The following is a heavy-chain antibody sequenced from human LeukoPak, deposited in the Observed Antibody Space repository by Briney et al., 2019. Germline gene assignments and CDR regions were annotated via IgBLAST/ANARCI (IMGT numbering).Heavy chain of an antibody. Sequence: GGSLRLSCAASGFTFSTYAMTWVRQAPGKGLEWVSSITGSGDGTSAADSVKGRFTISRDNSKNTLYLQMNSLRAEDTAVYYCAKKRDSSGWSFFDYWGQGTLVTVSS. CDR2: ITGSGDGT. V-gene: IGHV3-23*01. CDR3: AKKRDSSGWSFFDY. CDR1: GFTFSTYA. J-gene: IGHJ4*02. D-gene: IGHD6-19*01.